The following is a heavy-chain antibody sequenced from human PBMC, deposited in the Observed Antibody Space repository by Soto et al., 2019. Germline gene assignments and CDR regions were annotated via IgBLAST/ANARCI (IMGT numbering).Heavy chain of an antibody. V-gene: IGHV3-30*03. Sequence: QVQLVESGGGVVQPGRSLRVSCAASGFTFSNYCMHWVRQAPGKGLEWVALIYSDGSNKYYADSVKGRFSFSRDNSKNTLYLQVNSLRPEDTAVYYCARHRGWNCDYWGQGTLVTVSS. J-gene: IGHJ4*02. CDR2: IYSDGSNK. CDR1: GFTFSNYC. CDR3: ARHRGWNCDY. D-gene: IGHD1-7*01.